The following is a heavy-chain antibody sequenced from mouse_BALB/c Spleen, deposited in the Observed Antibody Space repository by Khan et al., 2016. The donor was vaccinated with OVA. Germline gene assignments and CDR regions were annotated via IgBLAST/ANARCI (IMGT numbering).Heavy chain of an antibody. J-gene: IGHJ3*01. Sequence: EMQLQESGPSLVKPSLTLSLTCSVTGYSITSGYWNWIRQSPGKKLEYMGYISYSGSTYYNPSLKSRISITRDTSKNQYYLQLNSVTTEDTATYXCARWVAYWGQGTLVTVSA. CDR3: ARWVAY. CDR2: ISYSGST. CDR1: GYSITSGY. V-gene: IGHV3-8*02.